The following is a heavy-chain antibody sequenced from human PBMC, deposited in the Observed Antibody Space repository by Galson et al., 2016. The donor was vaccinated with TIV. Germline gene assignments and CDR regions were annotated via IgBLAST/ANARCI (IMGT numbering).Heavy chain of an antibody. Sequence: QSGAEVKKPGESLKISCKGSADSFTSYWIGWVRQMPGKGLEWMGVIYPGDSDTRYSPSFQGQVTMSADMSSSIAYLQWYSLKASDTAIYYCARRKAGDAFDIWGQGTMVIVSS. D-gene: IGHD6-19*01. CDR2: IYPGDSDT. V-gene: IGHV5-51*03. CDR3: ARRKAGDAFDI. J-gene: IGHJ3*02. CDR1: ADSFTSYW.